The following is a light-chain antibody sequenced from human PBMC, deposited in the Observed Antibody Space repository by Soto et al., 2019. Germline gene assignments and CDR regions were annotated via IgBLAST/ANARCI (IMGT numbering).Light chain of an antibody. CDR1: QSVSIY. Sequence: IVLTQSPATLSLSPGERATLSCRDSQSVSIYLAWYQQKPGQAPRLLIYDASNRATGIPARFSGGGSGTDFTLTISSLEPEDFAVYYCQLRSNWPLTFGPGTKVDIK. J-gene: IGKJ3*01. CDR3: QLRSNWPLT. V-gene: IGKV3-11*01. CDR2: DAS.